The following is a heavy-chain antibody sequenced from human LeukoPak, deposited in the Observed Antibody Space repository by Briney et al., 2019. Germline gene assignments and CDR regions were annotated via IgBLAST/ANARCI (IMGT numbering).Heavy chain of an antibody. CDR3: AKNQPDYCSGASCFSNFDH. Sequence: GGSLRLSCAASGFAFSSYAMSRVRQAPGMGLEWVSFISGSTGSTYHADSVKGRFTTSRDNSKNTLYLHMDSLGAEDTAVYYCAKNQPDYCSGASCFSNFDHWGQGTLVTVSS. D-gene: IGHD2-15*01. V-gene: IGHV3-23*01. CDR2: ISGSTGST. J-gene: IGHJ4*02. CDR1: GFAFSSYA.